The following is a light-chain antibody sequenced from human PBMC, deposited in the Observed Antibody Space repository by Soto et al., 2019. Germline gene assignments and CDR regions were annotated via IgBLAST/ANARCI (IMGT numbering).Light chain of an antibody. CDR2: AAS. V-gene: IGKV1-16*02. CDR1: QGIDNY. Sequence: DIQVTQSPSSLSASVGDRVTITCRASQGIDNYLAWIQQRPGKAPRSLIYAASNLHGGVPSKFSASGSGTDFTLTISSLQPEDFATYYCQQYRTYPFTFAPGTKV. CDR3: QQYRTYPFT. J-gene: IGKJ3*01.